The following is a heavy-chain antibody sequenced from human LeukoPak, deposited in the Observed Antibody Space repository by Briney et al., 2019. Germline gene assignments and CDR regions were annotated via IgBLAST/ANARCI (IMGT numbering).Heavy chain of an antibody. J-gene: IGHJ4*02. Sequence: PGRSLRLSCAASGFTFSSYGMHWVRQAPGKGLEWVAVIWYDGSNKYYADSVKGRFTISRDNSKNTLYLQMNSLRAGDTAVYYCARLGAAWSLDYWGQGTLVTVSS. CDR2: IWYDGSNK. CDR3: ARLGAAWSLDY. CDR1: GFTFSSYG. V-gene: IGHV3-33*01. D-gene: IGHD1-26*01.